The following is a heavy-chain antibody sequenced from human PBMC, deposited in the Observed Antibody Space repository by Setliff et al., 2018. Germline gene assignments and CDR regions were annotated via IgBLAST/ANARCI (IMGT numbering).Heavy chain of an antibody. J-gene: IGHJ5*02. CDR3: ARASHSYGSPNWFDP. D-gene: IGHD3-22*01. Sequence: SETLSLTCNVSGDFISSGGYTWNGIRQHPEMGLEWIGYIFYNGNTFYNPSLQSRVTISVDTSKNQFSLKLTSLNAADSAVYYCARASHSYGSPNWFDPWGPGTLVTVSS. V-gene: IGHV4-31*03. CDR2: IFYNGNT. CDR1: GDFISSGGYT.